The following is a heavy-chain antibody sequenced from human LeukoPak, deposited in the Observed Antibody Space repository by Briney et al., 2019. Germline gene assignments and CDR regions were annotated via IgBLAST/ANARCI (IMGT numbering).Heavy chain of an antibody. CDR1: GFTFSSYA. D-gene: IGHD3-22*01. J-gene: IGHJ4*02. CDR3: AKGPWYYYDSSGYFDY. V-gene: IGHV3-23*01. Sequence: AGGSLRLSCAASGFTFSSYAMSWVRQAPGKGLEWVSAISGSGGSTYYADSVKGRFTISRDNSKNTLYLQMNSLRAEDTAVYYCAKGPWYYYDSSGYFDYWGQGTLVTVSS. CDR2: ISGSGGST.